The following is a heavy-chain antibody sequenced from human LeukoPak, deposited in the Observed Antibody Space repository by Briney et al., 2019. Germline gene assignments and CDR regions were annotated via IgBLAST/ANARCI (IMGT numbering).Heavy chain of an antibody. CDR1: RGSVSSYY. CDR2: IYASGST. J-gene: IGHJ3*02. CDR3: ARDGGFLDAFGFDDI. Sequence: SETLSLTCTVSRGSVSSYYWSWIRQPAGKGLEWIGRIYASGSTNYNPPLKSRVTMSVDTSKNQFSLKLSSVTAADTAVYYCARDGGFLDAFGFDDIWGQGTMVTVSS. D-gene: IGHD3/OR15-3a*01. V-gene: IGHV4-4*07.